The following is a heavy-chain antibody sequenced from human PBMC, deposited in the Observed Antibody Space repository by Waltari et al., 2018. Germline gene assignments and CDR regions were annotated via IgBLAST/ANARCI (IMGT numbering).Heavy chain of an antibody. CDR3: TKMRRNLPRDIIDN. CDR2: TSASSGST. J-gene: IGHJ4*02. V-gene: IGHV3-23*01. Sequence: EVQLLESGGGLVQRGGSLRLSCAVSGFIFSRFAMSWVRHTPGKGVEWVVGTSASSGSTYYADSVQGRFTISRDNSKKRVFLQMNSLRAEDTATYYCTKMRRNLPRDIIDNWGQGTQVIIAS. CDR1: GFIFSRFA.